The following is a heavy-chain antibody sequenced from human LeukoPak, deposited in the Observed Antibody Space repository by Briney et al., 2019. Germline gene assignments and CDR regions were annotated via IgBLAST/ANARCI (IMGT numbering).Heavy chain of an antibody. CDR1: GFTFTTYA. D-gene: IGHD2/OR15-2a*01. Sequence: GGSPRLSCAASGFTFTTYAMSWVRQAPGKGLEWVSAVSGSGANTYYADSVKGRFTISRDNSKNTVYLQMNSLRAEDTAVYYCAKARSMTRDFFDYWGQGTLVTVSS. CDR2: VSGSGANT. J-gene: IGHJ4*02. V-gene: IGHV3-23*01. CDR3: AKARSMTRDFFDY.